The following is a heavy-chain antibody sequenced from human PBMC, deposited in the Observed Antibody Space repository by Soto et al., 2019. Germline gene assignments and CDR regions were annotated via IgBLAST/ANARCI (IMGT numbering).Heavy chain of an antibody. CDR3: ARHDCSSTRCYNFGMDV. D-gene: IGHD2-2*02. Sequence: GESLKISCKGSGYSFTNYWISWVRQMPGKGLEWMGRIDPSDSYIKYSPSFQGHVTISADNSISTAYLQWSSLKASDTDMYYCARHDCSSTRCYNFGMDVWGQGTTVTVSS. J-gene: IGHJ6*02. CDR2: IDPSDSYI. V-gene: IGHV5-10-1*01. CDR1: GYSFTNYW.